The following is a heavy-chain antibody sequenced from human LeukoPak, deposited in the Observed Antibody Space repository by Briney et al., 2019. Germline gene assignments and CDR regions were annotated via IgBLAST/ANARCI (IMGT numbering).Heavy chain of an antibody. D-gene: IGHD6-13*01. V-gene: IGHV1-46*01. CDR3: ARERGGGSSSPYDY. CDR1: GGTFSSYA. Sequence: ASVKVSCKASGGTFSSYAISWVRQAPGQGLEGMGIINPSGGSTSYAQKFQGGVTMTRDMSTSTVYMELSSLRSEDTAVYYCARERGGGSSSPYDYWGQGTLVTVSS. J-gene: IGHJ4*02. CDR2: INPSGGST.